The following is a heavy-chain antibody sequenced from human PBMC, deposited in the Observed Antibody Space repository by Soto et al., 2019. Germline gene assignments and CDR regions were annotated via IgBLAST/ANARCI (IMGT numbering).Heavy chain of an antibody. V-gene: IGHV4-59*01. CDR2: IYYSGST. D-gene: IGHD6-6*01. CDR3: AISSIAARRYYYYGMDV. CDR1: GESISSYD. J-gene: IGHJ6*02. Sequence: PSETLSLTSTVSGESISSYDGSWLRQHPGKGLEWIGYIYYSGSTNYNPSLKSRVTISVDTSKNQFSLKLSSVTAADTAVYYCAISSIAARRYYYYGMDVWGQGTTVTVSS.